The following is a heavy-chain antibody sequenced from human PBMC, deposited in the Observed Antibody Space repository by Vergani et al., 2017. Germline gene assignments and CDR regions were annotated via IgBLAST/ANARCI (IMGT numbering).Heavy chain of an antibody. CDR1: GYTFSSYG. J-gene: IGHJ4*02. V-gene: IGHV1-18*01. Sequence: QVHLVQSGAEVKKPGASLKVSCKTSGYTFSSYGISWVRQAPGQGLEWMGWISAYNGKTDYAQKVQGRVTMTTDTSTSTAYMELRSLGSDDTAVYYCTXGWYYDSIAYWAYWGQGTLVTVSS. CDR3: TXGWYYDSIAYWAY. CDR2: ISAYNGKT. D-gene: IGHD3-22*01.